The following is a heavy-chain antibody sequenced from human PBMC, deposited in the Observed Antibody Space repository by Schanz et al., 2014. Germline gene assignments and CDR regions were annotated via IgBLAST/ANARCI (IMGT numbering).Heavy chain of an antibody. CDR1: GFTFSSYW. J-gene: IGHJ5*01. Sequence: EVQLAESGGGLVQPGGSLRLSCAASGFTFSSYWMHWVRQVPGKGLVWVSAISGSGGSTYYADSVKGRFTISRDNSKNTLYLQMNSLRAEDTAVYYCAKTPREYCNYDNCPNWFDSWGQGTLVTASS. CDR3: AKTPREYCNYDNCPNWFDS. D-gene: IGHD2-15*01. CDR2: ISGSGGST. V-gene: IGHV3-23*04.